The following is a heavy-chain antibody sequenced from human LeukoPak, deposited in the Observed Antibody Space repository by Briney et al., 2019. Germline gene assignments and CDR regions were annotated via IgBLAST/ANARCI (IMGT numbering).Heavy chain of an antibody. J-gene: IGHJ5*02. CDR1: GYTFTSFD. CDR3: ARGRGGWYFDP. Sequence: GASVKVSCKASGYTFTSFDINWVGQAPGQGLEWMGWMNPTSSNTRYVQKFQGRVTMTTNTSISTAYMELNSLRSEDTAVYYCARGRGGWYFDPWGQGTLVTVSS. D-gene: IGHD6-19*01. CDR2: MNPTSSNT. V-gene: IGHV1-8*01.